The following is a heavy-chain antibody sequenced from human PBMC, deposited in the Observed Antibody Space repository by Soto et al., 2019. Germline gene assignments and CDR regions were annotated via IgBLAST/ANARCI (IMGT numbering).Heavy chain of an antibody. V-gene: IGHV6-1*01. CDR3: ARGKVWDDILTGYYPYYYYYGMDV. D-gene: IGHD3-9*01. CDR1: GDSVSSNSVA. J-gene: IGHJ6*02. CDR2: TYYRSKWYN. Sequence: PSQTLSLTCAISGDSVSSNSVAWNWIRQSPSRGLEWLGRTYYRSKWYNDYAVSVKSRITINPDTSKNQFSLQLNSVTPEDTAVYYCARGKVWDDILTGYYPYYYYYGMDVWGQGTTVTVSS.